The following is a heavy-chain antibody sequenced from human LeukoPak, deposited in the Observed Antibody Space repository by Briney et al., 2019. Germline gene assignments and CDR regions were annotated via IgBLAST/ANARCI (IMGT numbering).Heavy chain of an antibody. V-gene: IGHV1-2*02. CDR2: INPNSGGT. Sequence: ASVKVSCKASGYTFTGYYMHWVRQAPGQGLEWMGWINPNSGGTDYAQKFQGRVTMTRDTSISTAYMELSRLRSDDTAVYYCARDVHDIVTGYPRECWVSYMDVGGKGTTVTIPS. CDR1: GYTFTGYY. J-gene: IGHJ6*03. CDR3: ARDVHDIVTGYPRECWVSYMDV. D-gene: IGHD3-9*01.